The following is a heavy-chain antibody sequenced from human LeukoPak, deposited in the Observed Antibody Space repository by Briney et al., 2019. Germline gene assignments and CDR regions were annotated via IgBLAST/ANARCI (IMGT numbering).Heavy chain of an antibody. CDR3: ARGGRYGSGSPEDYWFDP. Sequence: GASVKVSCKASGYTFTGYYMHWVRQAPGQGLEWMGWINPNSGGTNYAQKFQGRVTMTRDTSISTAYMELSRLRSDDTAVYYCARGGRYGSGSPEDYWFDPWGQGTLVTVSS. V-gene: IGHV1-2*02. J-gene: IGHJ5*02. CDR2: INPNSGGT. D-gene: IGHD3-10*01. CDR1: GYTFTGYY.